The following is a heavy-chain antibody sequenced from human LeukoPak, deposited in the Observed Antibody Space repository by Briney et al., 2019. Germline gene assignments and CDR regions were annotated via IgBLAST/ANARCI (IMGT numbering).Heavy chain of an antibody. J-gene: IGHJ5*02. CDR3: ARAPPRYCSSTSCSVPNWFDP. CDR2: INHSGST. Sequence: SETLSLTCAVYGGSFSGYYWSWIRQPPGKGLEWIGEINHSGSTNYNPSLKSRVTISVDTSKNQFSLKLSSVTAADTAAYYCARAPPRYCSSTSCSVPNWFDPWGQGTLVTVSS. V-gene: IGHV4-34*01. D-gene: IGHD2-2*01. CDR1: GGSFSGYY.